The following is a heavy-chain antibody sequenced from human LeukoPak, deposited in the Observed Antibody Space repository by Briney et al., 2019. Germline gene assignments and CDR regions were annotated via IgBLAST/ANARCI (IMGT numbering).Heavy chain of an antibody. D-gene: IGHD2-2*01. CDR2: INPSGGNT. Sequence: ASVKVSCKASGYTFTSYYMHWVRQAPGQGLEWMGIINPSGGNTNYAQKLQGRVTMTTDTSTSTAYMELRSLRSDDTAVYYCARDRDCSSTSCYPRFDPWGQGTLVTVSS. V-gene: IGHV1-46*01. J-gene: IGHJ5*02. CDR1: GYTFTSYY. CDR3: ARDRDCSSTSCYPRFDP.